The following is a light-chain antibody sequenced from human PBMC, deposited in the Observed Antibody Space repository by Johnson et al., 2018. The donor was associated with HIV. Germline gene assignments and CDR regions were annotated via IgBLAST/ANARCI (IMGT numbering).Light chain of an antibody. V-gene: IGLV1-51*02. CDR1: SSNIGKSY. J-gene: IGLJ1*01. CDR2: ENN. Sequence: QAVLTQPPSVSAAPGQKVTISCSGSSSNIGKSYVSWYQQLPGTAPKLLIFENNKRPSGIPDRFSGSKSGTSATLDITGLKTGDETDYYCGTGDSHLRTGFFVTGTKVTVL. CDR3: GTGDSHLRTGF.